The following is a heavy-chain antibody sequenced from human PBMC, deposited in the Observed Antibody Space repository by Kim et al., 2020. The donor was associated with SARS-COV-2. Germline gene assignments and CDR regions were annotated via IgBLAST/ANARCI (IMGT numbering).Heavy chain of an antibody. V-gene: IGHV3-30-3*01. CDR1: GFTFSSYA. D-gene: IGHD6-19*01. Sequence: GGSLRLSCAASGFTFSSYAMHWVRQAPGKGLEWVAVISYDGSNKYYADSVKGRFTISRDNSKNTLYLQMNSLRAEDTAVYYCARHGSIAVAGTPGYFDYWGQGTLVTVSS. CDR2: ISYDGSNK. J-gene: IGHJ4*02. CDR3: ARHGSIAVAGTPGYFDY.